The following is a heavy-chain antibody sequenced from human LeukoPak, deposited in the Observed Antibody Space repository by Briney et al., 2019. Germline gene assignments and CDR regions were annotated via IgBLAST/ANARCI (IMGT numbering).Heavy chain of an antibody. J-gene: IGHJ4*02. CDR3: ARGSVYFDH. V-gene: IGHV4-59*01. CDR2: ISYTGST. CDR1: GGSISSYY. Sequence: SETLSLTCTVSGGSISSYYVSWIRQPPGKGLEWIGYISYTGSTDYNPSLKSRVTISVDMSKNQFSLKVSSVTAADTAVYYCARGSVYFDHWGQGTLVTVSS.